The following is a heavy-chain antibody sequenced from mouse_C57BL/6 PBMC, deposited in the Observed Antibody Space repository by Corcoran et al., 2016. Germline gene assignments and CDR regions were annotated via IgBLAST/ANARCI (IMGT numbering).Heavy chain of an antibody. CDR1: GYTFTTYG. J-gene: IGHJ3*01. Sequence: QIQLVQSGPELKKPGETVKISCKASGYTFTTYGMSWVKQAPGKGLKWMGWINTYSGVPTYADDFKGRFAFSLETSASTAYLQINNLKNEDTATYFCARWDYRNYVPLAYWGQGTLVTVSA. CDR2: INTYSGVP. CDR3: ARWDYRNYVPLAY. V-gene: IGHV9-3*01. D-gene: IGHD2-5*01.